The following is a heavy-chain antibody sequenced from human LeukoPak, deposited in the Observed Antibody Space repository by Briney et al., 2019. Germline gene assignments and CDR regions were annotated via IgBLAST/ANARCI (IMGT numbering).Heavy chain of an antibody. Sequence: PSETLSLTCTVSGGSISSYYWSWIRQPPGKGLEWIGYIYYSGSTNYNPSLKSRVTISVDTSKNQFSLKLSSVTAADTAVYYCARHGPGWLQFWWWYSDLWGRGTLVTVSS. CDR1: GGSISSYY. CDR3: ARHGPGWLQFWWWYSDL. D-gene: IGHD5-24*01. J-gene: IGHJ2*01. CDR2: IYYSGST. V-gene: IGHV4-59*08.